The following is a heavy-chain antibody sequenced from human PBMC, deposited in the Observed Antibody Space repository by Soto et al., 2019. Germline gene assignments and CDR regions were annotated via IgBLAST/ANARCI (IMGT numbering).Heavy chain of an antibody. CDR3: ARCIQGDYYYGMDV. Sequence: ASVKVSCKASGCTFYSHSISWVRQAPGQGLEWMGRINADYGNTQYAQKFRGRVTMTTDTSTTTVYMELTNLRSDDTAVYYCARCIQGDYYYGMDVWGQGTTVTVS. D-gene: IGHD5-18*01. J-gene: IGHJ6*02. CDR1: GCTFYSHS. CDR2: INADYGNT. V-gene: IGHV1-18*01.